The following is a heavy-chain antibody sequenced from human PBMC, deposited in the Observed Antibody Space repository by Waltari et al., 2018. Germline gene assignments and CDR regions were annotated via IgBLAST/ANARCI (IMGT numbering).Heavy chain of an antibody. Sequence: QFQLVQSGAEVKKPGSSLKVSCKASGGTFSSYAISWCRQASGQGLDWLGGIIPIFGTANYAQKFQGRVTITTDESTSTAYMELSSLRSEDTAVYYCASRSTSCYDCYYYYGMDVWGQGTTVTVSS. J-gene: IGHJ6*02. CDR3: ASRSTSCYDCYYYYGMDV. V-gene: IGHV1-69*05. CDR1: GGTFSSYA. CDR2: IIPIFGTA. D-gene: IGHD2-2*01.